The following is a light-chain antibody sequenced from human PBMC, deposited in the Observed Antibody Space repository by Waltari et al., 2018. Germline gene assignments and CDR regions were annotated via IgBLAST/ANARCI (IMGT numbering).Light chain of an antibody. CDR2: SAS. V-gene: IGKV3-20*01. J-gene: IGKJ4*01. CDR1: QSVTSSY. Sequence: EIVLTQSPGTLSLSPGDRATLSCRASQSVTSSYLALYQQKPGQAPRLLIYSASSRATGIPNRFSGSGSGTDFTLTISGLEPEDFAVYYCQQYAYSPLTFGGGTKVEIK. CDR3: QQYAYSPLT.